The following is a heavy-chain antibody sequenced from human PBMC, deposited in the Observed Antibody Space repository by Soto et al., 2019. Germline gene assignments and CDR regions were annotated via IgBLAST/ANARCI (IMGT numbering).Heavy chain of an antibody. CDR1: GGSIISGGYS. CDR3: ARGGYYYDTSGYYYDAFDL. J-gene: IGHJ3*01. Sequence: QLQRQESGSGLVKPSQTLSLTCAVSGGSIISGGYSWSWIRLPPGKGLEWIGYIFHSGSHSYNPYPKSRVTISVDRSKNQFSRKLTAVTAPDTAVYYCARGGYYYDTSGYYYDAFDLWGQGTMLTVAS. D-gene: IGHD3-22*01. V-gene: IGHV4-30-2*01. CDR2: IFHSGSH.